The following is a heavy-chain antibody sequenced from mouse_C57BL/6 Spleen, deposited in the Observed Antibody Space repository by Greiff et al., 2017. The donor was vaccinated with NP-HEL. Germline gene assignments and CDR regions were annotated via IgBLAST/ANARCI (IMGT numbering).Heavy chain of an antibody. CDR1: GYSITSDY. V-gene: IGHV3-8*01. CDR3: ARYKDYYGSSYSYYFDY. J-gene: IGHJ2*01. CDR2: ISYSGST. Sequence: VQLKESGPGLAKPSQTLSLTCSVTGYSITSDYWNWIRKFPGNKLEYMGYISYSGSTYYNPSLKSRISITRDTSKNQYYLQLNSVTTEDTATYYCARYKDYYGSSYSYYFDYWGQGTTLTVSS. D-gene: IGHD1-1*01.